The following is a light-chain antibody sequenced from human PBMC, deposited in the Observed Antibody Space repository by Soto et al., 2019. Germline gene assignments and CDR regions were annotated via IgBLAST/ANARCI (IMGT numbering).Light chain of an antibody. CDR2: GAS. J-gene: IGKJ3*01. V-gene: IGKV3-20*01. Sequence: EIVLTQSPGTLSLSPGERATLSCRASQSVPSTYSAWYQQRPGQAPRLLIYGASTRAPGIPDRFSGSGSGTDFTLTVSGLEPEDFAVYFCQQYGSSPPFTFGPGTKVDIK. CDR3: QQYGSSPPFT. CDR1: QSVPSTY.